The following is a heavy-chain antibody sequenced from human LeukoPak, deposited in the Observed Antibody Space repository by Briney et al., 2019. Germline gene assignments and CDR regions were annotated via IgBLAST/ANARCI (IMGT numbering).Heavy chain of an antibody. CDR2: ISYDGSNK. CDR3: AKDRATVVTLDAFDI. Sequence: GGSLRLSCAASGFTFSSYAMHWVRQAPGKGLEWVAVISYDGSNKYYADSVKGRFTISRYNSKNTLYLQMNSLRAEDTAVYYCAKDRATVVTLDAFDIWGQGTMVTVSS. V-gene: IGHV3-30-3*01. J-gene: IGHJ3*02. CDR1: GFTFSSYA. D-gene: IGHD4-23*01.